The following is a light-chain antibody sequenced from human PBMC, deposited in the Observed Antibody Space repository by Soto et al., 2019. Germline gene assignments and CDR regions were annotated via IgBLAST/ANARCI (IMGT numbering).Light chain of an antibody. CDR1: QSVSSSY. Sequence: EIVLTQSPGTLSLSPGERATLSCRASQSVSSSYLAWYQQKPGQAPRLLIYVASSRATGIPDRFSGSGSGTDFTLTISRLEPEYFAVYYCQQYGSSFTFGPGTKVDIK. V-gene: IGKV3-20*01. CDR3: QQYGSSFT. J-gene: IGKJ3*01. CDR2: VAS.